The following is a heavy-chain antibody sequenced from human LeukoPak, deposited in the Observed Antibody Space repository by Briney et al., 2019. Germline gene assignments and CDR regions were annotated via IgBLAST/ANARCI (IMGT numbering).Heavy chain of an antibody. CDR3: TRSEGGTFDY. V-gene: IGHV6-1*01. CDR2: TYYRSKWYN. J-gene: IGHJ4*02. CDR1: GDSVSSNSVA. Sequence: SQTLSLTCAISGDSVSSNSVAWNWIRQSPSRGLEWLGRTYYRSKWYNDYAVSVQSRITLNPDTSKNQFSLQLNSVTPEDTAVYYCTRSEGGTFDYWGQGTLVTVSS. D-gene: IGHD1-1*01.